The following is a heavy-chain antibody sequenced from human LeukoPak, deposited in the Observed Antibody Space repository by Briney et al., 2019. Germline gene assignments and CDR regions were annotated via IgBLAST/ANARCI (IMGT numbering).Heavy chain of an antibody. J-gene: IGHJ5*02. V-gene: IGHV3-7*01. D-gene: IGHD5-18*01. CDR1: GFTFTRYW. Sequence: WGTLRLSCAASGFTFTRYWMSWVRQAPGKGLEWVANIKQDGSENFYVDSVKGRFTIFRDNAKNSLYLRMNSLRADDTAVYYCARDSTGYGYEEWSWGQGTLVTVSS. CDR2: IKQDGSEN. CDR3: ARDSTGYGYEEWS.